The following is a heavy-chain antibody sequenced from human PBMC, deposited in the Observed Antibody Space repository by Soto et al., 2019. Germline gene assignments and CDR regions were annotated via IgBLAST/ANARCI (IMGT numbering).Heavy chain of an antibody. J-gene: IGHJ6*02. CDR1: GYTFSTHA. CDR3: ARGKGMEENYYYYGLDI. Sequence: ASVKFSCKESGYTFSTHAMRWVRQAPGQSLEWMGWINGGTGQTKHSHRFQDRVSITRDTSASTAYMELSSLRSEDTAVYYCARGKGMEENYYYYGLDIWGQGTTVTVSS. CDR2: INGGTGQT. V-gene: IGHV1-3*01. D-gene: IGHD1-1*01.